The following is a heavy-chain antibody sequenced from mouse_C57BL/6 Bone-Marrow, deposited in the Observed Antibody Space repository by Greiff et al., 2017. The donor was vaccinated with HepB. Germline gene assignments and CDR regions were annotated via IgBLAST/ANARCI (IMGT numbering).Heavy chain of an antibody. CDR3: ARLGLAY. D-gene: IGHD4-1*01. Sequence: VKLMESGAELVRPGTSVKVSCKASGYAFTNYLIEWVKQRPGQGLEWIGVINPGSGGTNYNEKFKGKATLTADKSSSTAYMQLSSLTSEDSAVYFCARLGLAYWGQGTLVTVSA. CDR1: GYAFTNYL. CDR2: INPGSGGT. J-gene: IGHJ3*01. V-gene: IGHV1-54*01.